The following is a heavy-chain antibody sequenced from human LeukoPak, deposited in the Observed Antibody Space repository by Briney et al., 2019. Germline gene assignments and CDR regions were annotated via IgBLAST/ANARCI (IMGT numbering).Heavy chain of an antibody. CDR1: GFTVSNNF. CDR3: ARDRLYSSGWDAYYYYGMDV. CDR2: ISGGGGT. V-gene: IGHV3-66*01. Sequence: GGSLRLSCAASGFTVSNNFMSWVRQAPGQGLEWVSLISGGGGTYYAASVKGRFTISRGNSENSLYLQMNSLRAEDTAVYYCARDRLYSSGWDAYYYYGMDVWGQGTTVTVSS. J-gene: IGHJ6*02. D-gene: IGHD6-19*01.